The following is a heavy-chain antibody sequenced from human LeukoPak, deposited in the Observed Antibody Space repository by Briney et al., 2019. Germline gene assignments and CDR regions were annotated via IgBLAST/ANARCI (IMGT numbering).Heavy chain of an antibody. D-gene: IGHD6-19*01. CDR1: GSSISSWY. CDR3: ARETKLMGYSSGLGFNY. CDR2: IYDSGNT. V-gene: IGHV4-59*01. J-gene: IGHJ4*02. Sequence: SETLSLTCTVSGSSISSWYWSWIRQPPGKGLEWIGYIYDSGNTNYNPSLKARVTISADTSKNQLSLNLTSVTAADTAVYYCARETKLMGYSSGLGFNYWGQGTLVTVSS.